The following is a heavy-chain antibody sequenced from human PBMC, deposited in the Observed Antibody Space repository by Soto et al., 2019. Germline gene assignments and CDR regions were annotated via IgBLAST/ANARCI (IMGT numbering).Heavy chain of an antibody. J-gene: IGHJ5*02. Sequence: QVQLVQSGAEVKKPGSSVKVSCKASGGTFSSYAISWVRQAPGQGLEWMGGIIPIFGTANYAQKFQGRVTITADKSTSTAYMELSSLRSEDTAVYYCAIANIVARLGGTHNWFDPWGQGTLVTVSS. D-gene: IGHD6-6*01. CDR3: AIANIVARLGGTHNWFDP. V-gene: IGHV1-69*06. CDR1: GGTFSSYA. CDR2: IIPIFGTA.